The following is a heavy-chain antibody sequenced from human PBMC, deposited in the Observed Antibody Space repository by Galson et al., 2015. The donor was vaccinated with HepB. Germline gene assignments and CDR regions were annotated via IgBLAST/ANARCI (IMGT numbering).Heavy chain of an antibody. CDR1: GFTFSSYS. CDR3: ARVLDYCSSTSCSTFDY. CDR2: ISSSSSYI. D-gene: IGHD2-2*02. Sequence: SLRLSCAASGFTFSSYSMNWVRQAPGKGLEWVSSISSSSSYIYYADSVKGRFTISRDNAKNSLYLQMNSLRAEDTAVYYCARVLDYCSSTSCSTFDYWGQGTLVTVSS. J-gene: IGHJ4*02. V-gene: IGHV3-21*01.